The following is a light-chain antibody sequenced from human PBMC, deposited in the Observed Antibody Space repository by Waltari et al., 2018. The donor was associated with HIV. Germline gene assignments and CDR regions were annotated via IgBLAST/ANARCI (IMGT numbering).Light chain of an antibody. CDR3: QSYDSSLSVV. Sequence: QSVLTQPPSVSGAPGQRVTISCTGSSSNIGAGYDVHWYQHFPGRAPKLLIYGHSNRASGVLGRFSGSRSGASASLAITGLRAEDEADYYCQSYDSSLSVVFGGGTTLTVL. CDR1: SSNIGAGYD. J-gene: IGLJ2*01. CDR2: GHS. V-gene: IGLV1-40*03.